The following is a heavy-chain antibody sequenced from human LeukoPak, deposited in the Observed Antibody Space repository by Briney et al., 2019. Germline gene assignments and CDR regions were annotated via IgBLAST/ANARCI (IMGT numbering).Heavy chain of an antibody. CDR2: ILYDGRNK. V-gene: IGHV3-30*03. CDR1: GFTFSNFA. J-gene: IGHJ3*02. Sequence: GESLRLSCAASGFTFSNFAIHWVRQAPGKGLEWVAVILYDGRNKYYGDSVEGRFTISRDNSKNTLYLQMNSLRVEDTAVYYCARARRLSDAFDIWGQGTMVTVPS. CDR3: ARARRLSDAFDI.